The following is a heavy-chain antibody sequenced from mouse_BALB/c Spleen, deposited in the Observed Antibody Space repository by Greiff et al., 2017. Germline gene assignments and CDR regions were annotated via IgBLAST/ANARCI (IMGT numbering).Heavy chain of an antibody. V-gene: IGHV1S81*02. CDR3: TTYYRYFDY. CDR1: GYSFTSYY. CDR2: INPSNGGT. Sequence: QVQLQQTGAELVRPGASVKLSCKASGYSFTSYYMYWVKQRPGQGLEWIGEINPSNGGTNFNEKFKSKATLTVDKSSSTAYMQLSSLTSEDSAVYYCTTYYRYFDYWGQGTTLTVSS. D-gene: IGHD2-14*01. J-gene: IGHJ2*01.